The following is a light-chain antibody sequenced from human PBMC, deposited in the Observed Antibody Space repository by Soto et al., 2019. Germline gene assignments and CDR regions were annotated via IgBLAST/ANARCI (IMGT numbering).Light chain of an antibody. V-gene: IGKV3-20*01. Sequence: EFVLTQSPGTLSLSPGERATLSCRASQSVSSSYLAWYQQKPGQAPRLLIYGASSRATGIPDRFSGSGSGTDFTLTISRLEPEDFAVYYCQQYGSSPSTFGQGTKVAIK. J-gene: IGKJ1*01. CDR3: QQYGSSPST. CDR2: GAS. CDR1: QSVSSSY.